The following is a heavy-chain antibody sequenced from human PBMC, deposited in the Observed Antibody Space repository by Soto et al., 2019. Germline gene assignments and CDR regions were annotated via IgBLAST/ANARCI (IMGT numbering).Heavy chain of an antibody. J-gene: IGHJ3*02. D-gene: IGHD6-13*01. CDR3: AREPELVAFDI. CDR2: IWYDGSNK. CDR1: GFTFSSYG. V-gene: IGHV3-33*01. Sequence: QVQLVESGGGVVQPGRSLRLSCAASGFTFSSYGMHWVRQAPGKGLEWVAVIWYDGSNKYYADSVKGRFTISRDNSKNTLYLQMNSLRAEDTAVYYCAREPELVAFDIWGQGTMVTVSS.